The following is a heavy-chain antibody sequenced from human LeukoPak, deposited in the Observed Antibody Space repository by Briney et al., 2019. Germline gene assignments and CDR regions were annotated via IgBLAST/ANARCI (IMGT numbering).Heavy chain of an antibody. D-gene: IGHD3-16*01. Sequence: PSETLSLTCAVYGGSFIGFHWNWIRQPPGKGLEWIGDINHSGSTNYNPSLTSRVTISVDPSKNQFSLNLTSVTAADTAVYYCARETSQKGAHYMDVWGKGTTVTISS. CDR3: ARETSQKGAHYMDV. CDR2: INHSGST. V-gene: IGHV4-34*01. CDR1: GGSFIGFH. J-gene: IGHJ6*03.